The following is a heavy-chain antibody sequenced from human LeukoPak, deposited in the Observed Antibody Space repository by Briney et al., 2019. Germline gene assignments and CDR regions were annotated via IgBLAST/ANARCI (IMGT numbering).Heavy chain of an antibody. CDR3: ARQAPYYDSGSYFDY. J-gene: IGHJ4*02. CDR2: MYYSGST. CDR1: GGSLSSSSSY. Sequence: PSETLSLTCTVSGGSLSSSSSYWGWLRQPPGKGLDWIGSMYYSGSTYYNPSLNSRLTIPVDTSKNQFSLKLTSGPAADTAVYYCARQAPYYDSGSYFDYWGQGTLVTVSS. D-gene: IGHD3-10*01. V-gene: IGHV4-39*01.